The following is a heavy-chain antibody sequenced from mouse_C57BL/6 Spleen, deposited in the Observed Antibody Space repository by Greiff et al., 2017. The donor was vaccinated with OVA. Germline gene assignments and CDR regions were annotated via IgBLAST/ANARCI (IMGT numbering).Heavy chain of an antibody. D-gene: IGHD2-1*01. V-gene: IGHV1-82*01. CDR2: IYPGDGDT. CDR3: ARSSMVTAAWFAY. Sequence: VQLQQSGPELVKPGASVKISCKASGYAFSSSWMNWVKQRPGKGLEWIGRIYPGDGDTNYNGKFKGKATLTAEKSSSTAYMQLSSLTSDDSAVYFCARSSMVTAAWFAYWGQGTLVTVSA. J-gene: IGHJ3*01. CDR1: GYAFSSSW.